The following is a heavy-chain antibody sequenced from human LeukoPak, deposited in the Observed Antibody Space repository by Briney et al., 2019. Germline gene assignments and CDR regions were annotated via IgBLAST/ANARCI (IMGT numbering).Heavy chain of an antibody. V-gene: IGHV3-30*18. D-gene: IGHD6-13*01. CDR3: AKDLEAGDSSSWYGISYYYYYGMDV. CDR2: ISYDGSNK. J-gene: IGHJ6*02. CDR1: GFTFSSYG. Sequence: GRSLRLSCAASGFTFSSYGMHWVRQAPGKGLEWVAVISYDGSNKYYADSVKGRFTISRDNSKNTLYLQMNSLRAEDTAVYYCAKDLEAGDSSSWYGISYYYYYGMDVWGQGTTVTVSS.